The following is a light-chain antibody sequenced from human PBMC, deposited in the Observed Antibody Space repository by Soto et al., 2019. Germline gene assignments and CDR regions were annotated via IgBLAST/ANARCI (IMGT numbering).Light chain of an antibody. Sequence: AIQMTQSPSSLSASVGDRVTITCRASQDIRNDLGWYQQKPGKTPKLLIFAASSLQSGVPSRFSGSGSGPDVTLTNSSLQPEDFATYYCLHDFNYPWTFGQGTKVEI. J-gene: IGKJ1*01. CDR1: QDIRND. CDR3: LHDFNYPWT. V-gene: IGKV1-6*01. CDR2: AAS.